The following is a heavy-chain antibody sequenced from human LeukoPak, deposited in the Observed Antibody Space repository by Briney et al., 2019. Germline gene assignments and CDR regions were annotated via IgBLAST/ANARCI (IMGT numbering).Heavy chain of an antibody. J-gene: IGHJ4*02. V-gene: IGHV1-69*05. CDR3: AMTPTGTTFEDQDY. Sequence: ASVKVSCKASGGTFSSYAISWVRQAPGQGLEWMGGIIPIFGTANYAQKFQGRVTITTDESTSTAYMELSSLRSEDTAVYYCAMTPTGTTFEDQDYWGQGTLVTVSS. CDR2: IIPIFGTA. CDR1: GGTFSSYA. D-gene: IGHD1-7*01.